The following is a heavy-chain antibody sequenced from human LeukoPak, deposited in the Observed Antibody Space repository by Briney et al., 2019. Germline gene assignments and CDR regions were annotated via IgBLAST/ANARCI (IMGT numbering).Heavy chain of an antibody. J-gene: IGHJ5*02. D-gene: IGHD1/OR15-1a*01. CDR1: GGSISSSSYS. CDR2: IYSSGST. V-gene: IGHV4-39*07. CDR3: ARYSTTSRGYNWFDP. Sequence: SETLSLTCSVSGGSISSSSYSWGWIRQPPGKGLEWIGDIYSSGSTYFNPSLKSRVTISVDTSKNQFSLRLSSVTAADTAVYYCARYSTTSRGYNWFDPWGQGTLVTVSS.